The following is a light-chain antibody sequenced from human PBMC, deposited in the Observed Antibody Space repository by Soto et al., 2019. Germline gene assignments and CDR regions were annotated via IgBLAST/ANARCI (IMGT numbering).Light chain of an antibody. CDR2: GAS. CDR1: QSVSSSY. CDR3: PQYGSSPWT. Sequence: EIVLTQSPGTLSLSPGERATLSCRASQSVSSSYLAWYQQKPGQAPRLLIYGASSRATGIPDRFSGSGSGTDFTLIISSLEPEDCAVYYCPQYGSSPWTFGQGTKVEIK. V-gene: IGKV3-20*01. J-gene: IGKJ1*01.